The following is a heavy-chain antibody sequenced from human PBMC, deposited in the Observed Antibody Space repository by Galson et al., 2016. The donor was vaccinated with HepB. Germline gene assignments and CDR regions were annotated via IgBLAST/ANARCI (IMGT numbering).Heavy chain of an antibody. CDR1: GFTFSTYY. CDR2: ISYSSSYM. CDR3: ARDRGGGAPKLVIFDY. Sequence: SLSLSCATSGFTFSTYYMTWVRQPPGKGLEWVSSISYSSSYMPYADAVKGRFTISRDNAKNSLYLQMNSLGAEDTAVYFCARDRGGGAPKLVIFDYWGQGTLVTVSS. D-gene: IGHD3-16*01. V-gene: IGHV3-21*01. J-gene: IGHJ4*02.